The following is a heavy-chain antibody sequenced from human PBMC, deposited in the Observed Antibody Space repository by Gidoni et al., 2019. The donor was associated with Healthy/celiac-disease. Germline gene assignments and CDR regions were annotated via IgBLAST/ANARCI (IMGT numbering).Heavy chain of an antibody. J-gene: IGHJ6*02. CDR3: ARGRGAARYYYYYGMDV. Sequence: SYAMHWVRQAPGKGLEWVAVISYDGSNKYYADSVKGRFTISRDNSKNTLYLQMNSLRAEDTAVYYCARGRGAARYYYYYGMDVWGQGTTVTVSS. CDR1: SYA. V-gene: IGHV3-30*01. CDR2: ISYDGSNK. D-gene: IGHD6-6*01.